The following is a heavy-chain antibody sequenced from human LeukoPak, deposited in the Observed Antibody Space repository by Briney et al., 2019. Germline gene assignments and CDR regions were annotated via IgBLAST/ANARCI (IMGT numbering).Heavy chain of an antibody. Sequence: QTGGSLRLSCAASGFTFSSYGIHWVRQAPGKGLEWVANIKQDGSNTNYVDSVKGRFTVSRDNSKNSLYLRMNSLRAEDTAVYYCARGRYADYLDYWGQGTLVTVSS. D-gene: IGHD1-1*01. J-gene: IGHJ4*02. CDR3: ARGRYADYLDY. V-gene: IGHV3-7*01. CDR2: IKQDGSNT. CDR1: GFTFSSYG.